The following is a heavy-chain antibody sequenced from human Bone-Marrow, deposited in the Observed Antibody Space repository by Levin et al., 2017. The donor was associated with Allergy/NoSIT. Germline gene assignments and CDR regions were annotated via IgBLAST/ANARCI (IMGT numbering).Heavy chain of an antibody. V-gene: IGHV4-4*02. D-gene: IGHD3-22*01. J-gene: IGHJ4*02. CDR3: VTYYYDSSGYYYGVDY. Sequence: SCAVSGGSISSSNWWSWVRQPPGKGLEWIGEIYHSGSTNYNPSLKSRVTISVDKSKNQFSLKLSSVTAADTAVYYCVTYYYDSSGYYYGVDYWGQGTLVTVSS. CDR2: IYHSGST. CDR1: GGSISSSNW.